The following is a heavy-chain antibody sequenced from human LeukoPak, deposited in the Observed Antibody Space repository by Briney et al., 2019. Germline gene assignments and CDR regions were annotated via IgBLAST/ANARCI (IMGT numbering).Heavy chain of an antibody. D-gene: IGHD4-11*01. CDR3: AKDPLTTVNHY. V-gene: IGHV3-21*04. Sequence: GGSLRLSCAASGFSFSSYSMNWVRQAPGEGLEWVSSISTSSSYIYYADSVKGRFTISRDNAKNSLYLQMNSLRAEDTAVYYCAKDPLTTVNHYWGQGTLVTVSS. CDR1: GFSFSSYS. CDR2: ISTSSSYI. J-gene: IGHJ4*02.